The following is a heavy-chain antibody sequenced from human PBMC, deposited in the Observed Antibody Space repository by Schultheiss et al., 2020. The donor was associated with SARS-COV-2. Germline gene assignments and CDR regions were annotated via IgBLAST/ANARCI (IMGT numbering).Heavy chain of an antibody. J-gene: IGHJ5*02. V-gene: IGHV3-11*06. CDR1: GFTFSDYY. Sequence: GESLKISCAASGFTFSDYYMSWIRLAPGKGLEWVSYISSNGLYTEYADSVKGRFTISRDNAKNSLYLQMNSLRAEDTAVYYCVRAQGSGSAYNWFDPWGQGTLVTVSS. CDR2: ISSNGLYT. CDR3: VRAQGSGSAYNWFDP. D-gene: IGHD3-10*01.